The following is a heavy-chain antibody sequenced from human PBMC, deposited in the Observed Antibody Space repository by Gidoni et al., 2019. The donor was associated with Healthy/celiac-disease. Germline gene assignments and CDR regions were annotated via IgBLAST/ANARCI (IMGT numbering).Heavy chain of an antibody. D-gene: IGHD2-2*02. Sequence: EVQLVQSGAEVKKPGESLRISCKGSGYSFTSYWISWVRQMPGKGLEWVGRIDPSDSHTNYSPSFQGHVTISADKSISTAYLQWSSLKASDTAMYYCARLKSCSSTSCYTGQDYWGQGTLFTVSS. CDR3: ARLKSCSSTSCYTGQDY. CDR2: IDPSDSHT. V-gene: IGHV5-10-1*03. CDR1: GYSFTSYW. J-gene: IGHJ4*02.